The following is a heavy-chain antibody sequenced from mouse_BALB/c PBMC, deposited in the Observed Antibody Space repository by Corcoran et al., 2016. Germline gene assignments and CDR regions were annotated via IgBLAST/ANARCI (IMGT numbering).Heavy chain of an antibody. CDR2: INTYTGEP. CDR3: ARAPLAYYAMDY. J-gene: IGHJ4*01. CDR1: GYTFTNYG. V-gene: IGHV9-1*02. Sequence: QIQLVQSGPELKKPGETVTISCKASGYTFTNYGMNWVKQSPGKGLKWMGWINTYTGEPTYADDFKGRFAFSFETSARTAYLQINNLKNEDMATYFCARAPLAYYAMDYWGQGTSVTVSS.